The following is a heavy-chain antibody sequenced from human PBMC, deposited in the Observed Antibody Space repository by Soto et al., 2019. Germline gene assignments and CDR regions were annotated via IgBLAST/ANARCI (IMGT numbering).Heavy chain of an antibody. CDR1: GFSFSNYA. J-gene: IGHJ4*02. D-gene: IGHD5-18*01. CDR3: ARIRDGYNYDWDY. Sequence: GGSLRLSCTGSGFSFSNYAMNWVRQAPGKGLEWISYISSSSSTIHYADSVKGRFTISRDNAKDSLSLQMNSLRDEDTAVYYCARIRDGYNYDWDYWGQGTLVTVSS. CDR2: ISSSSSTI. V-gene: IGHV3-48*02.